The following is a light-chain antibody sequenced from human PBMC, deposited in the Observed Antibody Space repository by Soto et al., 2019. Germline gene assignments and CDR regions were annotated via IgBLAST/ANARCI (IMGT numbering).Light chain of an antibody. CDR1: SSDIGGYDY. Sequence: QSVLTQPASVSGSPGQSITISCTGTSSDIGGYDYVSWFQQHPGRAPKLLIYEVIKRPSGVSTRFSGSKSGNTASLTISGLQAEDEADFYCSSFTTSSTWVFGGGTKVTV. V-gene: IGLV2-14*01. CDR2: EVI. J-gene: IGLJ3*02. CDR3: SSFTTSSTWV.